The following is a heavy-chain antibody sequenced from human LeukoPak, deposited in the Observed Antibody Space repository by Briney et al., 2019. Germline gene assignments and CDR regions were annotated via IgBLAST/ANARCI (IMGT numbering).Heavy chain of an antibody. Sequence: GGSLRLSCAASGFTFSSYSMNWVRQAPGKGLEWVSSISSSSSYIYYADSVKGRFTISRDNAKNSLYLQMNSLRAEDTAVYYCARIQPPLVVLSRSSYFDYWGQGTLVTVSS. J-gene: IGHJ4*02. V-gene: IGHV3-21*01. CDR1: GFTFSSYS. D-gene: IGHD3-22*01. CDR2: ISSSSSYI. CDR3: ARIQPPLVVLSRSSYFDY.